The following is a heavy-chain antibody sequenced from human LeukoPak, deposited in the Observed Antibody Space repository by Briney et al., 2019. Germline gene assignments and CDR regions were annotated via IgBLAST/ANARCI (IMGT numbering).Heavy chain of an antibody. J-gene: IGHJ3*02. CDR3: ARGPQPGRSFDI. V-gene: IGHV3-21*01. CDR2: ISSSSIYI. D-gene: IGHD1-1*01. Sequence: PGGSLRLSCAASGFTFSSYSMNWVRQAPGKGLEWVSSISSSSIYIYYADSVKGRFTISRDNAKNSLYLQMNSLRAEDTAVYYCARGPQPGRSFDIWGQGTMVTVSS. CDR1: GFTFSSYS.